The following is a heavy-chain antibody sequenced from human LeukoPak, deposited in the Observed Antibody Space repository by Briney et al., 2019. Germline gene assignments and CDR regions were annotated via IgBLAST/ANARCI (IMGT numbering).Heavy chain of an antibody. V-gene: IGHV3-21*01. CDR3: ARDWYDNSDAFDI. J-gene: IGHJ3*02. D-gene: IGHD3-9*01. CDR2: ISSSSSYI. CDR1: GFTFSSYS. Sequence: GGSLRLSCAASGFTFSSYSMYWVRQAPGKGLEWVSSISSSSSYIYYADSLKGRFTISRDNAKNSLYLQMNSLRAEDTAVYYCARDWYDNSDAFDIWGQGTMVTVSS.